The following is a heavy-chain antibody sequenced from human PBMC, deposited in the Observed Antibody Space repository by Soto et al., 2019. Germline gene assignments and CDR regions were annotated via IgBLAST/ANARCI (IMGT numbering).Heavy chain of an antibody. CDR1: GGSISSSAYY. Sequence: QVQLQESGPGLVKPSQTLSLTCTVSGGSISSSAYYWSWVRQQPGKGLEWIGYIYYSGSTYYNPSLKSRVTISVDTSKTQFSLKLRSVTAADTAVYYCAIVPDRSFDYWGQGTLVTVSS. CDR2: IYYSGST. J-gene: IGHJ4*02. CDR3: AIVPDRSFDY. V-gene: IGHV4-31*03.